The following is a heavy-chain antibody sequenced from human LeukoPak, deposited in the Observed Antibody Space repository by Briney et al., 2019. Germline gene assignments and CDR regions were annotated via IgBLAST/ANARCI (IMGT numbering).Heavy chain of an antibody. CDR3: AQECVDSSGYYYVPNWFDP. CDR1: GFTFSRYW. V-gene: IGHV3-7*01. D-gene: IGHD3-22*01. CDR2: IKQDGSEK. Sequence: GGSLRLSCAASGFTFSRYWMSWVRQAPGKGLQWVANIKQDGSEKYYVDSVKGRFTISRDNAKNSLYLQMNSLRGEDTAVYYCAQECVDSSGYYYVPNWFDPWGQGTLVTVSS. J-gene: IGHJ5*02.